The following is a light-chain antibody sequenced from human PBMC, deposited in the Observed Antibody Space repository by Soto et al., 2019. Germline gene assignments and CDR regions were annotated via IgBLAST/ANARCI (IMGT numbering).Light chain of an antibody. CDR3: QQYYSYPLT. CDR2: EAS. J-gene: IGKJ4*01. V-gene: IGKV1-5*03. Sequence: DIQMTQSPSTLSAFVGDRVTITCRASQSIGSWLAWSQQKPGKAPKDLIYEASSLESGVPSRFTGSGSGTDFTPTISRLQPDDVATYHCQQYYSYPLTFGGGTKVEIK. CDR1: QSIGSW.